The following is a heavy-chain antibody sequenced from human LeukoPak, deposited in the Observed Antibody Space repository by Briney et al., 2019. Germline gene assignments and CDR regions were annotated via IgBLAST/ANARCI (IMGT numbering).Heavy chain of an antibody. CDR1: GFTFSSYA. CDR3: AKFPGIAAAGTPAPFYYLDY. CDR2: ISGSGGST. D-gene: IGHD6-13*01. V-gene: IGHV3-23*01. J-gene: IGHJ4*02. Sequence: GGSLRLSCAASGFTFSSYAMSWVRQAPGKGLEWVSAISGSGGSTYYADSVKGRFTISRDNSKNTLYLQMNSLRAEDTAVYYCAKFPGIAAAGTPAPFYYLDYWGQGTLVTVSS.